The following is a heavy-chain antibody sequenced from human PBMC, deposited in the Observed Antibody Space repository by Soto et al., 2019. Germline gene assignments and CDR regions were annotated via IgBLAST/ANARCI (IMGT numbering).Heavy chain of an antibody. J-gene: IGHJ4*02. D-gene: IGHD5-12*01. CDR2: IHYTGAT. Sequence: QVQLQESGPGLVKPSENLSLTCTVSGGSITSYYWSWIRQSPGKGLESIGYIHYTGATNYNPSLKSRVTISVDTSKNQFSLKLSSVTAADAAVYYCARLRYSAYYVTYHLDYWGQGAVVTVSS. V-gene: IGHV4-59*08. CDR3: ARLRYSAYYVTYHLDY. CDR1: GGSITSYY.